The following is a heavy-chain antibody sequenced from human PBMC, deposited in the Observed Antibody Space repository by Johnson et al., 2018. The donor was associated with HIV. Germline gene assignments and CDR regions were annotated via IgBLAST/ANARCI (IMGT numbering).Heavy chain of an antibody. CDR3: ARTTYSSPGAFDI. CDR2: IWYDGNNK. CDR1: GFTITTYG. V-gene: IGHV3-33*01. J-gene: IGHJ3*02. D-gene: IGHD6-19*01. Sequence: QVQLVESGGGVVQPGRSLRLSCVASGFTITTYGMHWVRQAPGKGLEWVAVIWYDGNNKYYADSVKGRFTISRDNSKNTLYLQMNSLRAEDTAVYYCARTTYSSPGAFDIWGQGTMVTVSS.